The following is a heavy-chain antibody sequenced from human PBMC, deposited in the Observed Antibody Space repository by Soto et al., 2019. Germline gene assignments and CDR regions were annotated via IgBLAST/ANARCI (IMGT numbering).Heavy chain of an antibody. V-gene: IGHV4-31*03. Sequence: TLSLTFNVAGAPMRSGGYYWSWLRQSPGKGLEWIGHIYYTGSNFYSPSLKSRLTISLDTSKNQFSLDLRSVTAADTAMYYCARIEMASIKWGRGTLVSVP. CDR1: GAPMRSGGYY. J-gene: IGHJ4*02. CDR3: ARIEMASIK. CDR2: IYYTGSN.